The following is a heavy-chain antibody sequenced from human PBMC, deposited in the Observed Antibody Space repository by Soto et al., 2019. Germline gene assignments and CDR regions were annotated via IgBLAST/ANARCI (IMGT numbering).Heavy chain of an antibody. D-gene: IGHD6-13*01. Sequence: GAAGKVSCKESCYTFTESGMDWGRQAPGQRLEWMGWINAGNGNTNYAQKLQGRVTMTTDTSTSTAYMELRSLRSDDTAVYYCARDGYSTNFAYWGQGTLVTVSS. CDR2: INAGNGNT. J-gene: IGHJ4*02. CDR1: CYTFTESG. V-gene: IGHV1-18*01. CDR3: ARDGYSTNFAY.